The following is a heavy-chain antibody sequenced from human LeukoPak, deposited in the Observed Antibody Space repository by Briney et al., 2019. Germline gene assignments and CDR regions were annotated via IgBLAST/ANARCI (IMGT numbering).Heavy chain of an antibody. CDR2: IYYSGST. D-gene: IGHD6-19*01. Sequence: TSETLSLTCTVSDGSSSSSSWNWIRQPPGKGLEWIGSIYYSGSTYYNPSLKSRVTISVDTSKNQFSLKLSSVTAADTAVYYCARRGRISGWPSPYYFDYWGQGTLVTVSS. V-gene: IGHV4-59*05. J-gene: IGHJ4*02. CDR3: ARRGRISGWPSPYYFDY. CDR1: DGSSSSSS.